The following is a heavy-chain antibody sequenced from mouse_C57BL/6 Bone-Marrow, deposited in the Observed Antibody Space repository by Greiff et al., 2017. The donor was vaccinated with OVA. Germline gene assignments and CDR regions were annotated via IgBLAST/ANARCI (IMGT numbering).Heavy chain of an antibody. J-gene: IGHJ3*01. V-gene: IGHV8-8*01. Sequence: QVTLKESGPGILQPSQTLSLTCSFSGFSLSTFGMGVGWIRQPSGKGLEWLAHIWWDDDKYYNPALKSQLTISKDTSKNQVFLKIANVDTADTATYYCARSRDYDVAWCAYWGQGTLVTVSA. D-gene: IGHD2-4*01. CDR1: GFSLSTFGMG. CDR2: IWWDDDK. CDR3: ARSRDYDVAWCAY.